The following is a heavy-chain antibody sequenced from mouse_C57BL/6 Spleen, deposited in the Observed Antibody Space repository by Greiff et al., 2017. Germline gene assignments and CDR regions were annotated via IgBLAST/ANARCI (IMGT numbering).Heavy chain of an antibody. V-gene: IGHV1-81*01. CDR1: GYTFTSYG. Sequence: QVQLQQSGAELARPGASVKLSCKASGYTFTSYGISWVKQRTGQGLEWIGEIYPRSGNTYYNEKFKGKATLTADKSSSTAYMELRSLTSEDSAVYFCARCLGSSPDAMDYWGQGTSVTVSS. J-gene: IGHJ4*01. D-gene: IGHD1-1*01. CDR2: IYPRSGNT. CDR3: ARCLGSSPDAMDY.